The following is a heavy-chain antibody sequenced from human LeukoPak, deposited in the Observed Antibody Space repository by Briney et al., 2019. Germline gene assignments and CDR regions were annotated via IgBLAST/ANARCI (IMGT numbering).Heavy chain of an antibody. CDR2: IIPIFGTA. CDR3: ARVEAAAADGWDY. CDR1: GGTFSSYA. J-gene: IGHJ4*02. V-gene: IGHV1-69*05. D-gene: IGHD6-13*01. Sequence: GASVKVSCKASGGTFSSYAISWVRQAPGQGLEWMGGIIPIFGTANYAQKFQGRVTITTDESTSTAYMELSSLRSEDTAVYYCARVEAAAADGWDYWGQGTLVTVSS.